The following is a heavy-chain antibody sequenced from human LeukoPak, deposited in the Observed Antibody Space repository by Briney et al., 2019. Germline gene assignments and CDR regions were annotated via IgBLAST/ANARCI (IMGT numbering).Heavy chain of an antibody. Sequence: SEALSLTCTVSGGSISSGGYYWSWIRQHPGKGLEWIGYIYYSGSTYYNPSLKSRVTMSVDTSKNQFSLKLSSVTAADTAVYYCARVSTGGWFDPWGQGTLVTVSS. J-gene: IGHJ5*02. CDR1: GGSISSGGYY. CDR3: ARVSTGGWFDP. D-gene: IGHD4-23*01. V-gene: IGHV4-31*03. CDR2: IYYSGST.